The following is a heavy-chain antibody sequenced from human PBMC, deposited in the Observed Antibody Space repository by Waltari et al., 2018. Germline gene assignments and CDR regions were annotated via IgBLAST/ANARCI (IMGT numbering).Heavy chain of an antibody. D-gene: IGHD6-19*01. J-gene: IGHJ3*02. CDR1: GGSISSYY. Sequence: QVQLQESGPGLVKPSETLSLTCTVSGGSISSYYWSWIRQPAGKGLEWIGRIYTSGSTNSNPSLKSRVTMSVDTSKNQFSLKLSSVTAADTAVYYCARGVRSGWELPDAFDIWGQGTMVTVSS. V-gene: IGHV4-4*07. CDR2: IYTSGST. CDR3: ARGVRSGWELPDAFDI.